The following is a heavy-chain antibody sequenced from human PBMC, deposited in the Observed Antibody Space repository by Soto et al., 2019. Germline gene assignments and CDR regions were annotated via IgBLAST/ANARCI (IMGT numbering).Heavy chain of an antibody. CDR3: ARGARVDGGNSDYYYGMDV. CDR1: GGTFSSYA. CDR2: IIPIFGTA. J-gene: IGHJ6*02. Sequence: QVQLVQSGAEVKKPGSSVKVSCKASGGTFSSYAISWVRQAPGQGLEWMGGIIPIFGTANYAQKFQGRVTLTADESTSTAYMELSSLRSEDTAVYYCARGARVDGGNSDYYYGMDVWGQGTTVTVSS. D-gene: IGHD2-21*02. V-gene: IGHV1-69*12.